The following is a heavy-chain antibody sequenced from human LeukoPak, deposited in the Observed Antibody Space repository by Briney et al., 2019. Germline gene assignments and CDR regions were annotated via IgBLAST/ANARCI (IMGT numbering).Heavy chain of an antibody. Sequence: PGGSLRLSCAASGFTFSSYWMHWVRQAPGKGLVWVSHINTDGSSTYYADSVKGRFTISRDNSKNTLYLQMNSLRAEDTAVYYCARVLADYVWGSYRPAGNYFDYWGQGTLVTVSS. CDR3: ARVLADYVWGSYRPAGNYFDY. CDR1: GFTFSSYW. J-gene: IGHJ4*02. V-gene: IGHV3-74*01. D-gene: IGHD3-16*02. CDR2: INTDGSST.